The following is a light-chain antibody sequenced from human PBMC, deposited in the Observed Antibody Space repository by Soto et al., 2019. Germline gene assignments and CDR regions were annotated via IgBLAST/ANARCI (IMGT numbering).Light chain of an antibody. CDR1: SSDVGGYDY. V-gene: IGLV2-14*01. CDR3: TSYTRSDIGV. J-gene: IGLJ3*02. CDR2: DVS. Sequence: QSALTQPASVSGSPGQSNTISCTGTSSDVGGYDYVSWYQQHPGKAPKLIIYDVSNRPSGVSNRFSGSKSGNTASLTISGLQAEDEADYYCTSYTRSDIGVFGGGTKVTVL.